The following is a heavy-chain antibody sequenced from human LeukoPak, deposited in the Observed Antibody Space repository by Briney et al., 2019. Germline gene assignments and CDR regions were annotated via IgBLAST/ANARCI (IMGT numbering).Heavy chain of an antibody. D-gene: IGHD5-12*01. J-gene: IGHJ4*02. CDR2: INPSGGST. CDR1: GYTFTNYY. Sequence: SSVKVSCKASGYTFTNYYMNWVRQAPGQGLEWRGIINPSGGSTSYAQKFQGRVTVNRDTSTSTVYMELSSLRSEDTAMYYCAREGEIGYDLSDYWGQGTLVPVSS. CDR3: AREGEIGYDLSDY. V-gene: IGHV1-46*01.